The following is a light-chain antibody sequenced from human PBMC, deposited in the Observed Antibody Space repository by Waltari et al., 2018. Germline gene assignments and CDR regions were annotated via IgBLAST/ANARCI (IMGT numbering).Light chain of an antibody. J-gene: IGKJ2*03. CDR3: LQYNSHPYS. CDR2: AAS. V-gene: IGKV1-17*01. CDR1: QGISTY. Sequence: DIQMTQSPSSLSASAGDRVTITCRASQGISTYLNWYQQKPGKAPKRLIYAASSLESGVPSRFSGSGSGTDFTLIISSLQPEDFATYYCLQYNSHPYSFGQGTKVEIK.